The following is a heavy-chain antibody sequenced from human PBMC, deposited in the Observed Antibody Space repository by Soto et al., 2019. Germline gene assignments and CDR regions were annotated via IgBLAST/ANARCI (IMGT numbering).Heavy chain of an antibody. Sequence: SETLSLTCTVSGGSISSGDYYWSWIRHHPGKGLEWIGYIYSSGSTYYNPSLRSRVTISADTSKNQFSLRLSSVTAADTAVYYCVRDYDYDTSSNDAFDIWGQGTMVTVSS. CDR1: GGSISSGDYY. J-gene: IGHJ3*02. CDR3: VRDYDYDTSSNDAFDI. CDR2: IYSSGST. D-gene: IGHD3-22*01. V-gene: IGHV4-31*03.